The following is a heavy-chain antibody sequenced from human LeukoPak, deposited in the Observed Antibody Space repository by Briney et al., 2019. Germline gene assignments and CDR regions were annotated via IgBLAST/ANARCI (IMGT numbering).Heavy chain of an antibody. V-gene: IGHV3-20*04. D-gene: IGHD4-11*01. Sequence: PGGSLRLSCAASGFTFDDYGMSWVRQAPGKGLEWVSGINWNGGSTGYADSVKGRFTISRDNAKNSLYLQMNSLRAEDTAVYYCARDLFPSTTAYFDYWGQGTLVTVSS. CDR1: GFTFDDYG. CDR2: INWNGGST. CDR3: ARDLFPSTTAYFDY. J-gene: IGHJ4*02.